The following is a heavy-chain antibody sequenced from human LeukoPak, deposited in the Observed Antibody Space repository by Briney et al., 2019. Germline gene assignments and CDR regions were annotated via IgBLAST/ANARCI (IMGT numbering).Heavy chain of an antibody. Sequence: GGSLRLSRAASGFTFSSYAMSWVRQAPGKGLEWVSAISGSGGSTYYADSVKGRFTISRDNSKNTPYLKMNSLRAEDTAVYYCAKDGFDIVVVVAATPIYFDYWGQGTLDSVSS. V-gene: IGHV3-23*01. CDR1: GFTFSSYA. CDR3: AKDGFDIVVVVAATPIYFDY. CDR2: ISGSGGST. J-gene: IGHJ4*02. D-gene: IGHD2-15*01.